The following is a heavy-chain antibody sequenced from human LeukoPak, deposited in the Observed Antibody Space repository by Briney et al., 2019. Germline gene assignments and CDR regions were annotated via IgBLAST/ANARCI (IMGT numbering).Heavy chain of an antibody. CDR3: TKDQDDYDSSPNDY. V-gene: IGHV3-23*01. Sequence: GGCLRLSCAASGFAFSRYAMSCVCHAPRKGLGWVSAIRVTGGTTYYADSVKDRSTISRDNSKSTLYLQMNSLTAEDTAVYYCTKDQDDYDSSPNDYWGEGTLVTVSS. J-gene: IGHJ4*02. D-gene: IGHD3-22*01. CDR2: IRVTGGTT. CDR1: GFAFSRYA.